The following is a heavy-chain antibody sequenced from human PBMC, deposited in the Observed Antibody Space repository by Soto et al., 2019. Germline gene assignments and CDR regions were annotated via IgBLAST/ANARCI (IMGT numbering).Heavy chain of an antibody. V-gene: IGHV3-7*03. CDR3: ARERNYYDFWSGPRATFDY. Sequence: PVGSLRLSCAASGFTFSSYWMSWVRQAPGKGLEWVANIKQDGSEKYYVDSVKGRFTISRDNAKNSLYLQMNSLRAEDTAVYYCARERNYYDFWSGPRATFDYWGQGTLVTAPQ. CDR1: GFTFSSYW. D-gene: IGHD3-3*01. CDR2: IKQDGSEK. J-gene: IGHJ4*02.